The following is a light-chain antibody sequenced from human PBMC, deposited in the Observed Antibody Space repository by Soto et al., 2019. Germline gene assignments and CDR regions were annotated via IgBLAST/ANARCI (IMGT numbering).Light chain of an antibody. CDR3: QQYGSSPFT. Sequence: EIVLTQSPGTLSLSPGERATLPCRASQSVSSNYLAWYQQKPGQAPRLLIYGASSGATGIPDRFSGSGSGTDFTLTISRLEPEDFAVYYCQQYGSSPFTFGPGTTVDMK. V-gene: IGKV3-20*01. CDR1: QSVSSNY. CDR2: GAS. J-gene: IGKJ3*01.